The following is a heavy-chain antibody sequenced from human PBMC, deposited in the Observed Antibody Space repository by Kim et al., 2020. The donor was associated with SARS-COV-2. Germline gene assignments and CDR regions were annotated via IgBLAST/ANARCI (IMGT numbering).Heavy chain of an antibody. V-gene: IGHV4-59*01. J-gene: IGHJ4*02. Sequence: PSPKGRVTISVDTSKNQFSLKLSSVTAADTAVYYCARVATGYSYGYPFDYWGQGTLVTVSS. CDR3: ARVATGYSYGYPFDY. D-gene: IGHD5-18*01.